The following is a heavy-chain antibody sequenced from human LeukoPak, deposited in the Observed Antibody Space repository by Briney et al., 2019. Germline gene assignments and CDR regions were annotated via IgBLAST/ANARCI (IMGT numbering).Heavy chain of an antibody. J-gene: IGHJ6*03. V-gene: IGHV3-30*04. CDR1: GFTFNNYA. Sequence: GGSLRLSCAASGFTFNNYAVHWVRQAPGKGLEWVSVISYDGTNIYYADSVKGRFTISRDNFKNTLYLQMNSLRVEDTAVYYCARDYLYCSTTSCPIDYFYYMDVWGKGTTVTVSS. CDR2: ISYDGTNI. CDR3: ARDYLYCSTTSCPIDYFYYMDV. D-gene: IGHD2-2*01.